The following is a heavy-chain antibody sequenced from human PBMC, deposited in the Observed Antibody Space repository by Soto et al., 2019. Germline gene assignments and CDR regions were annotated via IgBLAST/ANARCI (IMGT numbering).Heavy chain of an antibody. CDR1: GFTVSNNY. V-gene: IGHV3-66*01. CDR2: IYSGGAT. D-gene: IGHD1-1*01. J-gene: IGHJ4*02. Sequence: EVQLVESGGGLVQPGGSLRLSCAASGFTVSNNYMRWVRQAPGKGLEWVSLIYSGGATYYADSVKGRFTISRDNSKNTLYLQMNSLIAEDTAVYYCARDGTYNWVGGQGILVTVSS. CDR3: ARDGTYNWV.